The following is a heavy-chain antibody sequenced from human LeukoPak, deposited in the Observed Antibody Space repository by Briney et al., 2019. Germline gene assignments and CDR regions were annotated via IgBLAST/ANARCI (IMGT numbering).Heavy chain of an antibody. CDR1: GYTFTSYD. CDR3: AREGCSGGSCRYDP. D-gene: IGHD2-15*01. Sequence: ASVKVSCKASGYTFTSYDINWVRQATGQGLEWMGWMNPNSGNTGYAQKFQGRVAMTRNTSITTAYMGLSSLGSEDPAVYYCAREGCSGGSCRYDPWGQGTLVTASS. CDR2: MNPNSGNT. J-gene: IGHJ5*02. V-gene: IGHV1-8*01.